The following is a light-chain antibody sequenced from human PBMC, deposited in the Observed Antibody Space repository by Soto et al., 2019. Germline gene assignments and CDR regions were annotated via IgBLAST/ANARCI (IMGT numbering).Light chain of an antibody. Sequence: EIVLTQSPGTLSLSPGERATLSCRASQIVSTTYLAWYQQKPGQAPRLLLYGSSSRAPGIPDRFSGSGSGTDFTLTISRLEPEDFAVYYCQQYGTSPMYTFGQGTKLEI. J-gene: IGKJ2*01. V-gene: IGKV3-20*01. CDR2: GSS. CDR1: QIVSTTY. CDR3: QQYGTSPMYT.